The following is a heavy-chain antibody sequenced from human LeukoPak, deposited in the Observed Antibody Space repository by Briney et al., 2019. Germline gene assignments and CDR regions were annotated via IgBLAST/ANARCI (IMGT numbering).Heavy chain of an antibody. D-gene: IGHD5-12*01. Sequence: ASVKVSCKASGYTFTGYYMHWVRQAPGQGLEWMGWINPNSGGTNYAQKFQGRVTMTRDTSINTAYMELSRLRSDDTAVYYCARGGDIVAFWFDPWGQGTLVTVSS. J-gene: IGHJ5*02. CDR3: ARGGDIVAFWFDP. CDR1: GYTFTGYY. CDR2: INPNSGGT. V-gene: IGHV1-2*02.